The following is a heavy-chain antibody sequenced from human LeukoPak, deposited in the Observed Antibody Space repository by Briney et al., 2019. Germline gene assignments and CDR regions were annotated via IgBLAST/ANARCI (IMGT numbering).Heavy chain of an antibody. J-gene: IGHJ4*02. D-gene: IGHD2-15*01. CDR3: ARLSPRCSGGSCYWRDFDY. CDR2: INHSGST. V-gene: IGHV4-34*01. CDR1: GGSISSYY. Sequence: SETLSLTCTVSGGSISSYYWSWIRQPPGKGLEWIGEINHSGSTNYNPSLKSRVTISVDTSKNQFSLKLSSVTAADTAVYYCARLSPRCSGGSCYWRDFDYWGQGTLVTVSS.